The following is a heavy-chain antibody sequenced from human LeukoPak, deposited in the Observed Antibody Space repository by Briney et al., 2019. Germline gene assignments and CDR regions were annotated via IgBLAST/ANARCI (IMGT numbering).Heavy chain of an antibody. V-gene: IGHV1-46*01. CDR3: ARDWDFVQWFGDRGYYYYGMDV. CDR1: GYTFTSYY. Sequence: ASVKVSFKASGYTFTSYYMRWVRQAPGQGLEWMGIINPSGGSTSYAQKFQGRVTMTRDTSTSTVYMELSSLRSEDTAVYYCARDWDFVQWFGDRGYYYYGMDVWGQGTTVTVSS. D-gene: IGHD3-10*01. CDR2: INPSGGST. J-gene: IGHJ6*02.